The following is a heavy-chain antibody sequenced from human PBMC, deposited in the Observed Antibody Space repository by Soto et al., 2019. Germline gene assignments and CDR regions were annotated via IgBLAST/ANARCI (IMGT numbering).Heavy chain of an antibody. Sequence: SETLSLTCTVSGGSISSYYWSWIRQPPGKGLEWIGYIYYSGSTNYNPSLKSRVTISVDTSKNQFSLKLSSVTAADTAVYYCARAYYYDSSGYPYYFDYWGQGTLVTVSS. J-gene: IGHJ4*02. CDR1: GGSISSYY. CDR3: ARAYYYDSSGYPYYFDY. CDR2: IYYSGST. V-gene: IGHV4-59*01. D-gene: IGHD3-22*01.